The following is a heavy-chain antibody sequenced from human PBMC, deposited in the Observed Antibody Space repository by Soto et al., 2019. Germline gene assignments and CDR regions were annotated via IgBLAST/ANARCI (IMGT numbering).Heavy chain of an antibody. J-gene: IGHJ4*02. CDR2: IHYSGTT. CDR1: GASIRGSYYF. D-gene: IGHD6-13*01. Sequence: SETLSLTCTVTGASIRGSYYFWTWIRQPPGKGLEWIGYIHYSGTTSFFPSYNPSLRSRVTISEDTSKNQFSLKLLSVTTADTAVYFCAAGEASSRNLAPYYLDFWGQGTLVTVSS. CDR3: AAGEASSRNLAPYYLDF. V-gene: IGHV4-61*01.